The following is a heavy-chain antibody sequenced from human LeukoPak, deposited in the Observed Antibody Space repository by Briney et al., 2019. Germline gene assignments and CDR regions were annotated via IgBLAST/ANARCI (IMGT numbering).Heavy chain of an antibody. V-gene: IGHV1-2*02. Sequence: ASVKVSCKASGYTFTGYYIHWVRQAPGQGLEWMGWINPNSGDTNFAQKFQGRVTMTRDTSISTAYMELNRLRSDDTAVYYCARDGLGSYYFYWGQGTLVTVSS. CDR3: ARDGLGSYYFY. CDR1: GYTFTGYY. CDR2: INPNSGDT. D-gene: IGHD3-10*01. J-gene: IGHJ4*02.